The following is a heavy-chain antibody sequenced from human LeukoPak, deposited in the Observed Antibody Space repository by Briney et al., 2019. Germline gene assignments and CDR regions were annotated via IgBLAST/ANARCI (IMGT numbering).Heavy chain of an antibody. Sequence: GGSLRLSCAASGFTFSNFGMHWVRQAPGKGLEWVSYIRFDGSNQYYTDSVKGRFGISRDNSKNTVYLQMNSLRTEDTAVYYCAKRAGSAWSVGAWGQGTLVTVSS. J-gene: IGHJ5*02. V-gene: IGHV3-30*02. CDR2: IRFDGSNQ. CDR1: GFTFSNFG. D-gene: IGHD3-10*01. CDR3: AKRAGSAWSVGA.